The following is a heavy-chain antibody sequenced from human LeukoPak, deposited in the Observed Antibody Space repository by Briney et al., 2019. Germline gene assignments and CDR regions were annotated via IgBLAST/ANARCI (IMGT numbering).Heavy chain of an antibody. V-gene: IGHV4-4*07. Sequence: SETLSLTCTVSGGSISGYYWSWIRQPAGKGLEWIGRIYTSGSTNYNPSLKSRVTMSIDTSKNQFSLRLRSVTAADTAVYYCARLFYDILTFDSWGQGTLVTVPS. J-gene: IGHJ4*02. CDR2: IYTSGST. D-gene: IGHD3-9*01. CDR3: ARLFYDILTFDS. CDR1: GGSISGYY.